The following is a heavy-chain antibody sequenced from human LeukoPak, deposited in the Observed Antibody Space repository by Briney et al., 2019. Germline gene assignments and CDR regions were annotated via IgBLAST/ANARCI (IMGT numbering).Heavy chain of an antibody. D-gene: IGHD3/OR15-3a*01. CDR3: ARGRGTGSYFYD. J-gene: IGHJ4*02. CDR2: INHSGST. CDR1: GGSFSGYY. Sequence: SETLSLTCAVYGGSFSGYYWSWIRQPPGKGLEWIGEINHSGSTNYNPSLKSRVTISVDTSKNQFSLKLSSVTAADTAVYYCARGRGTGSYFYDWGQGTLVTVSS. V-gene: IGHV4-34*01.